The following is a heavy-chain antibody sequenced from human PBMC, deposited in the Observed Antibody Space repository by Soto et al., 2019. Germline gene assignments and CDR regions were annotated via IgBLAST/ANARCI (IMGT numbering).Heavy chain of an antibody. CDR1: GVTFSSYA. V-gene: IGHV1-69*01. Sequence: QVQLVQSGAEVKKPGSSVKVSCQASGVTFSSYAISWVRQAPGQGLEWMGGIIAIFGTANYAQKFQGRVTITADESTSTAYMELSSMRSEDTAVYYCAREVMANGWFDPWGQGTLVTVSS. CDR3: AREVMANGWFDP. CDR2: IIAIFGTA. J-gene: IGHJ5*02. D-gene: IGHD3-16*01.